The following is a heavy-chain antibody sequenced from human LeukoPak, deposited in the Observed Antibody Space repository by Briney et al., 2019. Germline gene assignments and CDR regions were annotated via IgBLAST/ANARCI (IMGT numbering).Heavy chain of an antibody. Sequence: GASXXVSCKASGGTFSSYAISWVRQAPGQGLEWMGWINPNSGGTNYAQKFQGRVTITRDTSISKDYMERRRLRSDDTAVYYCARRYSYGDHYYYYYYMDVWGKGTTVTVSS. J-gene: IGHJ6*03. D-gene: IGHD5-18*01. CDR1: GGTFSSYA. CDR3: ARRYSYGDHYYYYYYMDV. V-gene: IGHV1-2*02. CDR2: INPNSGGT.